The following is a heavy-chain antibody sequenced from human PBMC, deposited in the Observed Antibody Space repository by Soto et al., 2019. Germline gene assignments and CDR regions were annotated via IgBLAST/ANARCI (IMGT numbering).Heavy chain of an antibody. CDR2: IWYDGSNK. D-gene: IGHD5-12*01. CDR1: GFTFSSYS. Sequence: GGSLRLSCAASGFTFSSYSMNWVRQAPGKGLEWVAVIWYDGSNKYYADSVKGRFTISRDNSKNTLYLQMNSLRAEDTAVYYCARSRAPLDLVATIFDYWGQGTLVTVSS. V-gene: IGHV3-33*08. CDR3: ARSRAPLDLVATIFDY. J-gene: IGHJ4*02.